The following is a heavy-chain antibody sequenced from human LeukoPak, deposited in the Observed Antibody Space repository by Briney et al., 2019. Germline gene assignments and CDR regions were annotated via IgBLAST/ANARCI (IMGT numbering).Heavy chain of an antibody. Sequence: GRSLRLSCAASGFTFSSYAMHWVRQAPGKGLEWVAVISYDGSNKYYADSVKGRFTISRDNSKNTLYLQMNSLRAEDTAVYYCARDEHYGSGSYPPADAFDIWGQGTMVTVSS. CDR2: ISYDGSNK. V-gene: IGHV3-30-3*01. CDR1: GFTFSSYA. D-gene: IGHD3-10*01. CDR3: ARDEHYGSGSYPPADAFDI. J-gene: IGHJ3*02.